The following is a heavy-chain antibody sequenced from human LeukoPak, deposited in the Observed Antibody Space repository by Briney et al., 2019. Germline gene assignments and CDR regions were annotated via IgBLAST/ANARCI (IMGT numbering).Heavy chain of an antibody. CDR2: INPSGGST. V-gene: IGHV1-46*01. CDR3: ARDLDGYDVYYFDY. D-gene: IGHD5-12*01. CDR1: GYTFTSYG. Sequence: ASVKVSCKASGYTFTSYGISWVRQAPGQGLEWMGIINPSGGSTSYAQKFQGRVTMTRDMSTSTVYMELSSLRSEDTAVYYCARDLDGYDVYYFDYWGQGTLVTVSS. J-gene: IGHJ4*02.